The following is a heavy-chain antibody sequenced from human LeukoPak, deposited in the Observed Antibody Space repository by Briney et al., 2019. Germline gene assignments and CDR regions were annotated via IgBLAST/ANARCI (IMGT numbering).Heavy chain of an antibody. D-gene: IGHD3-10*01. CDR1: GFTFSSYA. CDR2: ISYDGSNK. J-gene: IGHJ4*02. Sequence: GGSLRLSCAASGFTFSSYAMHRVRQAPGKGLEWVAVISYDGSNKYYADSVKGRFTISRDNSKNTLYLQMNSLRAEDTAVYYCARDRSMVRGVISYFDYWGQGTLVTVSS. V-gene: IGHV3-30-3*01. CDR3: ARDRSMVRGVISYFDY.